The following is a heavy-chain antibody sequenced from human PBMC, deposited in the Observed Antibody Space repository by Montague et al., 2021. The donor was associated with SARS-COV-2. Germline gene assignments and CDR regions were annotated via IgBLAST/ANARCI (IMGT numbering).Heavy chain of an antibody. D-gene: IGHD2-15*01. V-gene: IGHV4-31*03. CDR2: IFYNGGT. Sequence: TLSLTCIVSGGSISSGGFLWTWVRHLPGKGLEWIGYIFYNGGTDYNPSLKSRVNIAVDTSKNQFSLRLSSVTAADTAVYYCARGRRYSSPWYGAFDPWGQGMQVTGSS. CDR1: GGSISSGGFL. J-gene: IGHJ5*02. CDR3: ARGRRYSSPWYGAFDP.